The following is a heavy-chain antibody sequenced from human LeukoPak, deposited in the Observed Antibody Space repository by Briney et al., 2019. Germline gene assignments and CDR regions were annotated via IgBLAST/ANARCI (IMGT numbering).Heavy chain of an antibody. CDR3: ARVQHYYDSSYGMDV. J-gene: IGHJ6*02. CDR2: IYYSGST. Sequence: SQTLSLTCTVSGGSISSGDYYWSWIRQPPGKGLEWIGYIYYSGSTYYNPSPKSRVTISVDTSKNQFSLKLSPVTAADTAVYYCARVQHYYDSSYGMDVWGQGTTVTVSS. V-gene: IGHV4-30-4*01. D-gene: IGHD3-22*01. CDR1: GGSISSGDYY.